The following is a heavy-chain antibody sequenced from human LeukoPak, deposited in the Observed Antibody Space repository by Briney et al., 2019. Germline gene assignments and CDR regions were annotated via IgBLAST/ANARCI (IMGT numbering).Heavy chain of an antibody. Sequence: GESLKISFKGSGYRFTSYWIGWVRPMPGKGLEWMGIIYPGDSDTRYSPSFQGQVTISADKSISTAYLQWSSLKASDTAMYYCARNFPSLLVHDIWGQGTMVTVSS. V-gene: IGHV5-51*01. CDR2: IYPGDSDT. CDR3: ARNFPSLLVHDI. D-gene: IGHD2-21*01. J-gene: IGHJ3*02. CDR1: GYRFTSYW.